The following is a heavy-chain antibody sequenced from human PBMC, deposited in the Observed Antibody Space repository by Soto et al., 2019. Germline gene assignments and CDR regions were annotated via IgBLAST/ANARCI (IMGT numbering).Heavy chain of an antibody. J-gene: IGHJ6*04. Sequence: EVQLVESGGGLVKPGGSLRLSCAASGFTCSSYSMNWVRQGPGKGLEWVSSIRSSSSYIYYADSVKGRITISRDNAKNSLYRHMNSLRAEDTTVYFCASPVSTRVLAAVWGNGTPVTVSS. CDR2: IRSSSSYI. CDR1: GFTCSSYS. D-gene: IGHD2-2*01. V-gene: IGHV3-21*01. CDR3: ASPVSTRVLAAV.